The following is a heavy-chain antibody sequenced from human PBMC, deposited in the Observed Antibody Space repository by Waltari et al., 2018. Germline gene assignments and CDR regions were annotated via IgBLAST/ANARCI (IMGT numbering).Heavy chain of an antibody. D-gene: IGHD2-15*01. J-gene: IGHJ3*02. CDR3: ARDLSHQGSYSCSGGSCYKGAFDI. Sequence: QLQLQESGPGLVKPSETLSLTCTVSGGSISSSSYYWGWIRQPPGKGLEWIGSIYYSGSTYYNPSLKSRVTISVDTSKNQFSLKLSSVTAADTAVYYCARDLSHQGSYSCSGGSCYKGAFDIWGQGTMVTVSS. V-gene: IGHV4-39*07. CDR1: GGSISSSSYY. CDR2: IYYSGST.